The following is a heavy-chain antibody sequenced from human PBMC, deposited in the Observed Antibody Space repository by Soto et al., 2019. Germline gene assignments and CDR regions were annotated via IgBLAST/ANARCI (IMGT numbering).Heavy chain of an antibody. CDR2: IIPIFGTA. V-gene: IGHV1-69*12. D-gene: IGHD6-19*01. CDR1: GGTFSSYA. J-gene: IGHJ2*01. Sequence: QVQLVQSGAEVKKPGSSVKVSCKSSGGTFSSYAISWVRQAPGQGLEWMGGIIPIFGTANYAQKFKGRVTIPADESTSTAYMEMSSLRSEDTAVYYCASSIAVAGTDWYFDLWGRGTLVTVSS. CDR3: ASSIAVAGTDWYFDL.